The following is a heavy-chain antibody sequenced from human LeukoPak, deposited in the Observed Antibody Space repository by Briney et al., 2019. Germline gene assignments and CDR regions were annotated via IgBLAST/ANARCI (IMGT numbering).Heavy chain of an antibody. Sequence: ASVKVSCKASGYAFTSYDINWVRQATGQGLEWMGWMNPNSGNAGYAQKFQGRVTMTRNTSISTAYMELSSLRSEDTAVYYCARGLCSSTSCYYYYGMDVWGQGTTVTVSS. J-gene: IGHJ6*02. CDR3: ARGLCSSTSCYYYYGMDV. CDR1: GYAFTSYD. V-gene: IGHV1-8*01. CDR2: MNPNSGNA. D-gene: IGHD2-2*01.